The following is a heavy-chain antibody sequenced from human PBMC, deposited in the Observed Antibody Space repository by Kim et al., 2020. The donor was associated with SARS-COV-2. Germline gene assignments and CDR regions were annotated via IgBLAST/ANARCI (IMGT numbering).Heavy chain of an antibody. J-gene: IGHJ6*02. V-gene: IGHV4-4*07. Sequence: SETLSLTCTVSGGSISHYYWSWIRQPAGKGLEWIGRIYFGGSTNYNPSLKSRVTMSVDTSKNQFSLKLTSVTAADTAVYYCAYSNVGLYSMDVWGQGTTVTVSS. D-gene: IGHD1-1*01. CDR2: IYFGGST. CDR1: GGSISHYY. CDR3: AYSNVGLYSMDV.